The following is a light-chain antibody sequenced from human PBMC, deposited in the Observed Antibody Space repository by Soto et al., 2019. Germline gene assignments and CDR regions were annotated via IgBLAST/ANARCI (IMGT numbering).Light chain of an antibody. CDR1: QSVSSN. Sequence: EIVMTQSPANLSVSPGERATLSCRASQSVSSNLAWYQQKPGQGPRLLIYGASTRATSIPARFSGSGSGTGFTLTINRLAAEDFAVYYCQQYNKWPPYTFGQGTKLEIK. CDR3: QQYNKWPPYT. CDR2: GAS. J-gene: IGKJ2*01. V-gene: IGKV3-15*01.